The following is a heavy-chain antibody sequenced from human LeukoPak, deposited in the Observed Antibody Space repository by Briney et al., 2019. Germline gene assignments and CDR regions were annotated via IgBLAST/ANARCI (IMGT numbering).Heavy chain of an antibody. CDR1: GGSISDDY. V-gene: IGHV4-59*01. D-gene: IGHD4-17*01. J-gene: IGHJ3*02. CDR2: ISHIGST. Sequence: SETLSLTCTVSGGSISDDYWSWIRQPPGKGLEWIGYISHIGSTNYNPSLKSRVTISVDTSKNQFSLKLTSVTAADAAVYFCARDPTTVTKGLDIWGQGTVVTVSS. CDR3: ARDPTTVTKGLDI.